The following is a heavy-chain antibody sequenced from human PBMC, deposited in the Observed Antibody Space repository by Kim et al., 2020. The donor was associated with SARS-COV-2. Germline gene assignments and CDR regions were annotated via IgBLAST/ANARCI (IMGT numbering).Heavy chain of an antibody. CDR3: ARRGATTWAL. CDR1: GGSFSGYF. D-gene: IGHD1-1*01. Sequence: SETLSLTCAVHGGSFSGYFWSWIRQSPGKGLEWIGEISHTGVSLYNPSLKSRVTMSGDTSRNQFFLRLTSVTAADTAVYYCARRGATTWALWGQGTLVTV. CDR2: ISHTGVS. J-gene: IGHJ4*02. V-gene: IGHV4-34*01.